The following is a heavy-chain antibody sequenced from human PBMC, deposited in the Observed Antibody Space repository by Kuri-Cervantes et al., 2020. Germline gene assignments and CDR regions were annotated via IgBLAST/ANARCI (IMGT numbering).Heavy chain of an antibody. CDR1: GFTFSSYG. CDR2: ISYDGSNK. J-gene: IGHJ6*02. V-gene: IGHV3-30*18. Sequence: GGSLRLSCAASGFTFSSYGMHWVRQAPGKGLEWVAVISYDGSNKYYADSVKGRFTISRDNSKNTLYLQMNSLRAEDTAVYYCAKDRPYCSSTSCYYYYGMDVWGQGTTVTVSS. D-gene: IGHD2-2*01. CDR3: AKDRPYCSSTSCYYYYGMDV.